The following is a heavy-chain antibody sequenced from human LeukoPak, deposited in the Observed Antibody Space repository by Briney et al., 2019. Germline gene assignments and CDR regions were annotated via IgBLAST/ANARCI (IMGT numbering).Heavy chain of an antibody. D-gene: IGHD3-16*01. V-gene: IGHV4-34*01. CDR2: INHSGST. CDR3: ARHPYTTYFDY. Sequence: SETLSLTCAVYGGSFSGYYWSWIRQPPGKGLEWIGEINHSGSTNYNPSLKSRVTISVDTSKNQFSLKLSSVTAADTAVYYCARHPYTTYFDYWGQGTLVTVSS. J-gene: IGHJ4*02. CDR1: GGSFSGYY.